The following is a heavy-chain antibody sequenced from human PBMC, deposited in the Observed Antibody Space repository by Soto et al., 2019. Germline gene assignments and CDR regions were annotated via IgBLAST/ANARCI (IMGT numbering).Heavy chain of an antibody. Sequence: GGSLRLSCAVSGFTFSNYYIHWVRQAPGKGLEWVSSIRSGRDTFYADSVKGRFSISRDDATSSVSLQMNSLRGEDTAVYFCAREETAWPLAYGLDVWGQGTTVTVSS. V-gene: IGHV3-21*01. D-gene: IGHD2-21*02. J-gene: IGHJ6*02. CDR2: IRSGRDT. CDR1: GFTFSNYY. CDR3: AREETAWPLAYGLDV.